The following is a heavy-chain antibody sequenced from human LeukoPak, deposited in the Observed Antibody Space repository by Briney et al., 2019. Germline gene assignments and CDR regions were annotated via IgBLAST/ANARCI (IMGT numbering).Heavy chain of an antibody. Sequence: PSETLSLTCKVSGYSIRSGYYWGWIRQPPGKGLEWIGSIYHSGSTYYNPSLKSRVTISVDTSKNQFSLKLSSVTAADVAVYYCARTCSLAAGLDPWGQGTLVTVSS. V-gene: IGHV4-38-2*02. CDR3: ARTCSLAAGLDP. CDR1: GYSIRSGYY. J-gene: IGHJ5*02. CDR2: IYHSGST. D-gene: IGHD6-13*01.